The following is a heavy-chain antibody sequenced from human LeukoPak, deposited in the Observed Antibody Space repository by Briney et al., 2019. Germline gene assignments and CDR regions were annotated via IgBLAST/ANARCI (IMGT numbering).Heavy chain of an antibody. CDR3: ARGNEVVPAAHLFEAFES. D-gene: IGHD2-2*01. V-gene: IGHV1-2*02. CDR2: INPNSGGT. J-gene: IGHJ3*02. CDR1: GYTFTGYY. Sequence: ASVKVSCKASGYTFTGYYMHWVRQAPGQGLECMGWINPNSGGTNYPQKFQGRVTMTRDTSISTAYMEMSRLRSDDTAVYYCARGNEVVPAAHLFEAFESWGQGTMVTVSS.